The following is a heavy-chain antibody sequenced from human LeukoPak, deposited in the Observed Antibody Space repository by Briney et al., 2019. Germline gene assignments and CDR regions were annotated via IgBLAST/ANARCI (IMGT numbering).Heavy chain of an antibody. J-gene: IGHJ6*03. Sequence: SETLSLTCTVSGGSISSYYWSWIGQPPGKGLEWIGRIYTSGSTNYNPSLKSRVTISVDTSKNQFSLKLSSVTAADTAVYYCARDTEIVVAPCYYYYMDVWGKGTTVTISS. CDR2: IYTSGST. D-gene: IGHD3-22*01. CDR3: ARDTEIVVAPCYYYYMDV. CDR1: GGSISSYY. V-gene: IGHV4-4*08.